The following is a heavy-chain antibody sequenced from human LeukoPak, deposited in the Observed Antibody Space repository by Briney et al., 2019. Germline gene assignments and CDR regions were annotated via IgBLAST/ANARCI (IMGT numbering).Heavy chain of an antibody. J-gene: IGHJ4*02. V-gene: IGHV4-59*08. Sequence: PSETLSLTCTVSGDSISSYYWSWIRQPPGKGLEWIGYIYYSGSTKYNPSLKSRVTISVDTSTNQFSLKLSSVTAADTAVYYCARTYHYGSGSYFLFDFWGQGTLVTVSS. D-gene: IGHD3-10*01. CDR2: IYYSGST. CDR1: GDSISSYY. CDR3: ARTYHYGSGSYFLFDF.